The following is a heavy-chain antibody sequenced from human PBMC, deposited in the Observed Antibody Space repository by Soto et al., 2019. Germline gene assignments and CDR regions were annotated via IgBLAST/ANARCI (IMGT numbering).Heavy chain of an antibody. CDR1: GGTFSNYA. Sequence: QVQLVQSGAEVKKPGSSVKVSCKASGGTFSNYAITWVRQAPGQGLEWLGRIIPIFGSANYAQKFQGTVTITAAESKTTAYMELSSLRSDDTAVYYCAKDGGKDGYFGNVFDPWGQGTLVTVSS. CDR3: AKDGGKDGYFGNVFDP. J-gene: IGHJ5*02. V-gene: IGHV1-69*15. CDR2: IIPIFGSA. D-gene: IGHD5-12*01.